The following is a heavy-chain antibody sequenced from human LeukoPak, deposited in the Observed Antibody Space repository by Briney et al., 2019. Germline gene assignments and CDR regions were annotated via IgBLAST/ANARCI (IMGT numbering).Heavy chain of an antibody. CDR3: AKDLIAAAFHPAYYFDY. CDR2: ISGSGGSR. J-gene: IGHJ4*02. D-gene: IGHD6-13*01. CDR1: GFTFSTYG. V-gene: IGHV3-23*01. Sequence: GGTLRLSCAASGFTFSTYGMSWVRQAPGKGLEWVSGISGSGGSRFYTDSVKGRFTISRDNSKNTLYLQMNSLRAEDTAVYYCAKDLIAAAFHPAYYFDYWGQGTLVTVSS.